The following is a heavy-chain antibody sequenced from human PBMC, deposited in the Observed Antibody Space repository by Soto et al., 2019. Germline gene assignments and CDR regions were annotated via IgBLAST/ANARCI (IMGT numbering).Heavy chain of an antibody. D-gene: IGHD6-13*01. V-gene: IGHV1-24*01. Sequence: ASVKVSCKASGYTLTELSMHWVRQAPGKGLEWMGGFDPEDGETIYAQKFQGRVTMTEDTSTDTAYMELSSLRSEDTAVYYCATGPSLAAAGTDFDYWGQGTLVTVS. CDR2: FDPEDGET. CDR1: GYTLTELS. CDR3: ATGPSLAAAGTDFDY. J-gene: IGHJ4*02.